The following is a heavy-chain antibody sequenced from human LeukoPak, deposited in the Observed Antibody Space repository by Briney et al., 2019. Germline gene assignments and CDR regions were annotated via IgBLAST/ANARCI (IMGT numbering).Heavy chain of an antibody. Sequence: GGSLRLSCAASGFTFSSYAMSWVRQAPGKGLEWVSAISGSGGSTYYADSVKGRFTISRDNSKNTLYLQMNSQRAEDTAVYYCAKDPEGLIAAAGKTDYWGQGTLVTVSS. J-gene: IGHJ4*02. CDR2: ISGSGGST. CDR3: AKDPEGLIAAAGKTDY. CDR1: GFTFSSYA. V-gene: IGHV3-23*01. D-gene: IGHD6-13*01.